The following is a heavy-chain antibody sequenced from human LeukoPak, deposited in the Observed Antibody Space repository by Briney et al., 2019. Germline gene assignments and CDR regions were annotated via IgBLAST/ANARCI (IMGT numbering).Heavy chain of an antibody. CDR1: GFTFSSYA. V-gene: IGHV3-23*01. D-gene: IGHD6-25*01. CDR2: ISGSSGTT. J-gene: IGHJ4*02. CDR3: AKDAASWALRFDY. Sequence: GGSLRLSCAASGFTFSSYAMNWVRQAPGKGLEWVPAISGSSGTTYYTDSVKGRFTISRDNSKNTLYLQMNSLRAEDTAVYYCAKDAASWALRFDYWGQGTLVTVSS.